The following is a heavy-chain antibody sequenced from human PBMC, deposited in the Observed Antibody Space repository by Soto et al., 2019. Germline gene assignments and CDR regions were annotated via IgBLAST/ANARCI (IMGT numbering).Heavy chain of an antibody. J-gene: IGHJ4*02. Sequence: QITLKESGPTLVKPTQTLTLTCTLSGFSLNTGAVGVGWIRQPPGKAPESLALFYWDDDKRYSPSLKTRLTITKDTSKNQVVLMMTNMDPVDTGTYYCVHRRQGQIDYWVQGTLVTVSS. CDR2: FYWDDDK. CDR1: GFSLNTGAVG. V-gene: IGHV2-5*02. CDR3: VHRRQGQIDY.